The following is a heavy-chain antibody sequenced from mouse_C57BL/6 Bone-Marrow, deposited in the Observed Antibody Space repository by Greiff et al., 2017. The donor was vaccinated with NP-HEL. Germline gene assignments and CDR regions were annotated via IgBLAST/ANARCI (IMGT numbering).Heavy chain of an antibody. CDR1: GYTFTDYY. CDR3: ARERGSSYAMDY. D-gene: IGHD1-1*01. J-gene: IGHJ4*01. CDR2: INPYNGGT. Sequence: EVQLQESGPVLVKPGASVKMSCKASGYTFTDYYMNWVKQSHGKSLEWIGVINPYNGGTSYNQKFKGKATLTVDKSSSTAYMELNSLTSEDSAVYYCARERGSSYAMDYWGQGTSVTVSS. V-gene: IGHV1-19*01.